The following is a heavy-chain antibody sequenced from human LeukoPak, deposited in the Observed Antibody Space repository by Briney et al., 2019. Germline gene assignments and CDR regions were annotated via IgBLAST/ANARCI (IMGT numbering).Heavy chain of an antibody. D-gene: IGHD3-22*01. CDR1: GFTFSSYS. CDR3: ARADDSSGYGAWETFDY. V-gene: IGHV3-48*01. J-gene: IGHJ4*02. CDR2: ISSSSSTI. Sequence: PGGSLRLSCAASGFTFSSYSMNWVRQAPGKGLEWVSYISSSSSTIYYADSVKGRFTISRDNAKNSLYLQMNSLRAEDTAVYYCARADDSSGYGAWETFDYWGQGTLVTVSS.